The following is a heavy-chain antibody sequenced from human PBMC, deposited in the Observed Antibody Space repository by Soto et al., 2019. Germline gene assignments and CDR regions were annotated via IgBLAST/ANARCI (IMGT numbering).Heavy chain of an antibody. D-gene: IGHD3-10*01. CDR3: ARHDPSDYGDYHGMDV. CDR1: GGSISSSSYY. CDR2: IYYSGST. J-gene: IGHJ6*02. Sequence: SETLSLTCTVSGGSISSSSYYWGWIRQPPGKGLEWIGSIYYSGSTYYNPSLKSRVTISVDTSKNQFSLKLSSVTAADTAVYYCARHDPSDYGDYHGMDVWGQGTTVTVSS. V-gene: IGHV4-39*01.